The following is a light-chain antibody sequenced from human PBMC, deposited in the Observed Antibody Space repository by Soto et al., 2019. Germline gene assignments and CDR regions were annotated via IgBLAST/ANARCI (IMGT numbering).Light chain of an antibody. CDR3: QQYNSYSRT. Sequence: DIQMPQSPSTLSASVGDRVTITCRASQSISSWLAWYQQKPGKAPKLLIYDAFSLESGVPSRFSASGSGTEFTLTISSLQPDDFATYSCQQYNSYSRTFGQGTKV. CDR1: QSISSW. V-gene: IGKV1-5*01. CDR2: DAF. J-gene: IGKJ1*01.